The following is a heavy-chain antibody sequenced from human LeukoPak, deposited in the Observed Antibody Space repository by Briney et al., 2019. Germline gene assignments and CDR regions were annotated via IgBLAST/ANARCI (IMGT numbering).Heavy chain of an antibody. CDR2: MNPNSGNT. CDR1: GYTFTSYD. V-gene: IGHV1-8*03. CDR3: ARLGYYYDSSGYDPLYYYYYMDV. Sequence: ASVKVSCKASGYTFTSYDINWVRQATGQGLEWMGWMNPNSGNTGYAQKFQGRVTITRNTSISTAYMELSSLRSEDTAVYYCARLGYYYDSSGYDPLYYYYYMDVWGKGTTVTVSS. D-gene: IGHD3-22*01. J-gene: IGHJ6*03.